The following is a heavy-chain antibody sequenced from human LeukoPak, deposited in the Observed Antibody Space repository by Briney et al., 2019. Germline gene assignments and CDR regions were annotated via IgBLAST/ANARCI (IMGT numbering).Heavy chain of an antibody. CDR3: AKDFPPTDSLPFDY. D-gene: IGHD2-15*01. CDR2: ISYDGSNK. V-gene: IGHV3-30-3*01. Sequence: GGSLRLSCAASGFTFSSYAMHWVRQAPGKGLEWVAVISYDGSNKYYADSVKGRFTISRDNSKNTLYLQMNSLRAEDTAVYYCAKDFPPTDSLPFDYWGQGTLVTVSS. CDR1: GFTFSSYA. J-gene: IGHJ4*02.